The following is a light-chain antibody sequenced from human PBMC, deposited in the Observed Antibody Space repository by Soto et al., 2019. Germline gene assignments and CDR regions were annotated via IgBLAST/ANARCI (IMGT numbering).Light chain of an antibody. CDR3: ASWDDSRNGAV. J-gene: IGLJ1*01. CDR2: TNT. CDR1: SSNVGGNP. Sequence: QSVLTQPPSASGTPGQRVTISCSGSSSNVGGNPVNWYQHVPTTAPKLLIYTNTQRPSGDPDRFSGSKSGTSASLAISGLQSEAEADYYCASWDDSRNGAVFGTGTKLTVL. V-gene: IGLV1-44*01.